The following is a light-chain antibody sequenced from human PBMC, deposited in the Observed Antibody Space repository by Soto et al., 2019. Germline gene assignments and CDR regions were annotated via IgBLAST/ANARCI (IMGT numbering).Light chain of an antibody. V-gene: IGKV3-15*01. CDR1: QSGSGN. CDR2: GAS. Sequence: EIVMTQYPATLYVSPGERATLSCRASQSGSGNLAWYQQKPGQAPRLLIYGASTRATGIPARFSGSGSGTEFTLTISSLQSEDVAVYYCQQYNNWPPNFGQGTRLEI. J-gene: IGKJ5*01. CDR3: QQYNNWPPN.